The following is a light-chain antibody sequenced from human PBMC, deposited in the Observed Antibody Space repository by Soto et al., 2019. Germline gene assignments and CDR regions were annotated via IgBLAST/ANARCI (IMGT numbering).Light chain of an antibody. CDR2: YDS. J-gene: IGLJ2*01. Sequence: SYELTQPPSVSVAPGKTARITCGGDNIGSKNVHWYQQRPGQAPVLVIYYDSDRPSGMPERFSGSNSGNTATLTISRVEAGDEADYSCQVWDGSSDHVLFGGGTKLTVL. CDR1: NIGSKN. V-gene: IGLV3-21*04. CDR3: QVWDGSSDHVL.